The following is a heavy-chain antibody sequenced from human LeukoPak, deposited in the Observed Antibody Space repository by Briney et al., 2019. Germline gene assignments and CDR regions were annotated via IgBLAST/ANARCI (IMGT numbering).Heavy chain of an antibody. V-gene: IGHV4-59*01. CDR3: ARESPSSGWFAL. D-gene: IGHD6-19*01. J-gene: IGHJ5*02. CDR2: IYYSGST. Sequence: SETLSLTCTVSGGSISNYYWSWIRQPPGKGLEWIGYIYYSGSTNYNPSLKSRLTISVDTSKDQFSLKLSSVTAADTAVYYCARESPSSGWFALWGQGTLVTVSS. CDR1: GGSISNYY.